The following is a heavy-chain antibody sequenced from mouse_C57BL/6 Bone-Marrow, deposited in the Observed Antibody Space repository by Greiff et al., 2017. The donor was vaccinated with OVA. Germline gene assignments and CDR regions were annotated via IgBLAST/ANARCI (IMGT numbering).Heavy chain of an antibody. CDR1: GFNIKDDY. CDR3: TTSHYYGSSYNWYFDV. J-gene: IGHJ1*03. Sequence: EVKLMESGAKLVRPGASVKLSCTASGFNIKDDYMHWVKQRPEQGLEWIGWIDPENGDTEYASKFQGKATITADTSSNTAYLQLSSLTSEDTAVYYCTTSHYYGSSYNWYFDVWGTGTTVTVSS. V-gene: IGHV14-4*01. D-gene: IGHD1-1*01. CDR2: IDPENGDT.